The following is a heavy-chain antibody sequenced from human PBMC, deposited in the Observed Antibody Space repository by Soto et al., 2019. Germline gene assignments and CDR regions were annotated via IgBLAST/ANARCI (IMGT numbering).Heavy chain of an antibody. CDR3: ASGSGYYGWADY. D-gene: IGHD3-22*01. Sequence: GASVKVSCKASGYTFTSYAMHWVRQAPGQRLEWMGWINAGNGNTKYSQKFQGRVTITRDTSASTAYMELSSLRSEDTAVYYCASGSGYYGWADYWGQGTLVTVSS. CDR1: GYTFTSYA. J-gene: IGHJ4*02. V-gene: IGHV1-3*01. CDR2: INAGNGNT.